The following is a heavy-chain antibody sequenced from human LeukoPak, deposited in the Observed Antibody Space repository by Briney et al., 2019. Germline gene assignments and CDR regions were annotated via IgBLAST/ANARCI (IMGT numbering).Heavy chain of an antibody. CDR2: IRSKPNSYAT. V-gene: IGHV3-73*01. Sequence: PGGSLKLSCAAPGFTFSGSAMHWVRQASGKGLEWVGRIRSKPNSYATAYAASVKGRFTISRDDSKNTAYLQMNSLETEDTAVYYCTRTYDYGDYFAFDIWGQGTMVTVSS. CDR3: TRTYDYGDYFAFDI. CDR1: GFTFSGSA. D-gene: IGHD4-17*01. J-gene: IGHJ3*02.